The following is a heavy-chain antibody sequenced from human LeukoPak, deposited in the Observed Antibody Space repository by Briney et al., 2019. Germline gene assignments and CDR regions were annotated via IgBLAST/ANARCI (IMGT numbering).Heavy chain of an antibody. CDR1: GFTFSSYW. J-gene: IGHJ4*02. V-gene: IGHV3-7*01. CDR3: ARGRYSGYDSFDY. D-gene: IGHD5-12*01. CDR2: IKQDGSEK. Sequence: GGSLRLSCAASGFTFSSYWMSWVRQAPGKGLEWVANIKQDGSEKYYVDSVKGRFTISRDNAKNSLYLQMNSLRAEDTAVYYCARGRYSGYDSFDYWGQGTLVTVSS.